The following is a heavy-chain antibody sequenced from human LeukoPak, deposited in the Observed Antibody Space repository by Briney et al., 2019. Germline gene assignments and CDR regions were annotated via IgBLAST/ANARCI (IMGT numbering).Heavy chain of an antibody. J-gene: IGHJ4*02. CDR1: GGSISSYY. V-gene: IGHV4-4*07. Sequence: SETLSLTCTVSGGSISSYYWSWIRQPPGKGLEWIGRIYTSGSTNYNPSLKSRVTMSVDTSKNQFSLKLSSVTAADTAVYYCARGPNSSGYYLNFDYWGQGTLVTVSS. CDR3: ARGPNSSGYYLNFDY. CDR2: IYTSGST. D-gene: IGHD3-22*01.